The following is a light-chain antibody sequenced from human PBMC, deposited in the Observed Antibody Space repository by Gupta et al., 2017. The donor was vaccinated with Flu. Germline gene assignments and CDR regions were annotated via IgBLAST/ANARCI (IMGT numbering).Light chain of an antibody. CDR3: SSDASSTALGL. CDR2: EVS. CDR1: SDDVGGYNY. J-gene: IGLJ1*01. Sequence: QSALTQPASVSGSPGQPITISCTGTSDDVGGYNYVSWYQQHPGKAPKLIIYEVSNRPSGVSNRFSGSTSGNTASLTISGLQAEDEADYYCSSDASSTALGLFGTGTKVSVL. V-gene: IGLV2-14*01.